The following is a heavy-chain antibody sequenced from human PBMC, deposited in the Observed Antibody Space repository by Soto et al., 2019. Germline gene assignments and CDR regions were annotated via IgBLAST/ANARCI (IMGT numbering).Heavy chain of an antibody. D-gene: IGHD2-2*01. J-gene: IGHJ6*02. V-gene: IGHV4-59*08. Sequence: QVQLQESGPGLVKPSETLSLTCTVSGGSISSYYWSWIRQPPGKGLEWIGYIYYSGSTNYNPSLRGRVTLSVDTSKNQSSLKLSSVTAADTAVYYCARHVPYCSDTSHCAYGMDVWGQGTTVTVSS. CDR2: IYYSGST. CDR3: ARHVPYCSDTSHCAYGMDV. CDR1: GGSISSYY.